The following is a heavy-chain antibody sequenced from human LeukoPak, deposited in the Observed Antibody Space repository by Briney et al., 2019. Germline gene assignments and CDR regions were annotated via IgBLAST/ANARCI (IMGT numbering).Heavy chain of an antibody. J-gene: IGHJ4*02. CDR1: GGSISSYH. D-gene: IGHD5-24*01. Sequence: SETPSLSCTVSGGSISSYHWSWIRQPPGKGLEWIGNIYYSGSSNCNPSLKSRVTIPVDTSKIQFSLKLSSVTAADTAVYYCARDRGGYSSNFDYWGQGTLVTVS. CDR2: IYYSGSS. CDR3: ARDRGGYSSNFDY. V-gene: IGHV4-59*01.